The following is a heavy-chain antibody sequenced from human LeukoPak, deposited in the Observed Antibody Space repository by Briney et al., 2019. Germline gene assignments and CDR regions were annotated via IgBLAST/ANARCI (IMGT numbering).Heavy chain of an antibody. V-gene: IGHV1-2*02. D-gene: IGHD2-8*01. CDR2: INPNSGGT. J-gene: IGHJ3*02. CDR1: VYTFTVYY. CDR3: AREQCTNGVCPDAFDI. Sequence: ASVKVSCKASVYTFTVYYMHWVRPAPGQGVEWMVWINPNSGGTNYAQKFQGRVTMTRDTSISTAYMELSRLRSDDTAVYYCAREQCTNGVCPDAFDIWGQGTMVTVSS.